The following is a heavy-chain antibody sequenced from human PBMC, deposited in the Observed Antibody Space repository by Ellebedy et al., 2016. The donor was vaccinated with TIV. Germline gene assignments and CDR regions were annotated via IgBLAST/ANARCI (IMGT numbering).Heavy chain of an antibody. V-gene: IGHV3-13*01. CDR3: ARASAGLDY. CDR2: IGSAGDT. J-gene: IGHJ4*02. D-gene: IGHD6-13*01. Sequence: GESLKISCAASGFTFSSNDMHWVRQGTGKGLEWVSAIGSAGDTSYYGAVKGRLTISRENGKNSLYLQMNSLRAEDTAVYYCARASAGLDYWGQGTLVTVSS. CDR1: GFTFSSND.